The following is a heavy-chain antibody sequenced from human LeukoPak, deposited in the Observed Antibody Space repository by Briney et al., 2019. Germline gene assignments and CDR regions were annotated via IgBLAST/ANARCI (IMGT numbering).Heavy chain of an antibody. CDR3: AKGIDTTGYYPFDY. D-gene: IGHD3-22*01. Sequence: GGSLRLSCAASGFTFNRNAISWVRQAPGKGLEWVSAIRGSGGSTYYADSVKGRFTISRDSSKNTLFLQMNSLRAEDTAVYYCAKGIDTTGYYPFDYWGQGTLVTVSS. J-gene: IGHJ4*02. V-gene: IGHV3-23*01. CDR2: IRGSGGST. CDR1: GFTFNRNA.